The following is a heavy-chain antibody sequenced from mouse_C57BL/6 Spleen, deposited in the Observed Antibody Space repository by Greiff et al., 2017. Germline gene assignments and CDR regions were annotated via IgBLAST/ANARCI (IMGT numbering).Heavy chain of an antibody. V-gene: IGHV1-5*01. CDR3: TRGVYGNYVYAIDY. Sequence: DVQLVESGTVLARPGASVKMSCKTSGYTFTSYWMHWVKQRPGQGLEWIGAINPGNSDTSYNQKFKGKAKLTAVTSASTAYMELSSLTNEDSAVYYCTRGVYGNYVYAIDYWGQGTSVTVSS. CDR1: GYTFTSYW. CDR2: INPGNSDT. J-gene: IGHJ4*01. D-gene: IGHD2-1*01.